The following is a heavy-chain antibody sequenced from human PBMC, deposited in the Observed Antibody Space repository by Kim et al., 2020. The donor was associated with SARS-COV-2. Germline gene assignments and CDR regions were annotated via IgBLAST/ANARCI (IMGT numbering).Heavy chain of an antibody. CDR1: GYTFTSYG. V-gene: IGHV1-18*01. J-gene: IGHJ1*01. CDR2: ISGNNGNI. CDR3: ARYLLGSLVGGRY. Sequence: ASVKVSCKTSGYTFTSYGLSWVRHAPGQELEWVGWISGNNGNINYAQKFQGRVTLTTDISTNTGYMELRSLRSDDTAVYYCARYLLGSLVGGRYWGKGTLDTVSS. D-gene: IGHD1-26*01.